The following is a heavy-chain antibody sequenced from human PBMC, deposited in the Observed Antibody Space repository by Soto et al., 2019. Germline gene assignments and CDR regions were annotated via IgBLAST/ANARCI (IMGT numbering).Heavy chain of an antibody. Sequence: QVQLQASGPGLAKPSQTLSLTCTVSGVSISSGPYYWSWIRQFPGKGLEWIWHIYYNGRTKYNPSLQSRVSMSVDTSKTQCYLRLNSVTAADTAINYCARIYDYGDSSYFDSWGQGTLVAVSS. CDR2: IYYNGRT. D-gene: IGHD4-17*01. CDR1: GVSISSGPYY. CDR3: ARIYDYGDSSYFDS. J-gene: IGHJ4*02. V-gene: IGHV4-31*03.